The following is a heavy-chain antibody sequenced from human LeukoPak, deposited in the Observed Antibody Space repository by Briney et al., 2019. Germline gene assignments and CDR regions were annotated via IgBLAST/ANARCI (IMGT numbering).Heavy chain of an antibody. CDR2: IYTSGST. V-gene: IGHV4-4*07. Sequence: SETLSLTCTVSGGSIRSYYWSWIRQPAGKGLEWIGRIYTSGSTNYNPSLESRVTMSVDTSKNQFSLKLSSVTAADTAVYYCARISDCSNSSCPYYYYMDVWSKGTTVTVSS. CDR3: ARISDCSNSSCPYYYYMDV. J-gene: IGHJ6*03. D-gene: IGHD2-2*01. CDR1: GGSIRSYY.